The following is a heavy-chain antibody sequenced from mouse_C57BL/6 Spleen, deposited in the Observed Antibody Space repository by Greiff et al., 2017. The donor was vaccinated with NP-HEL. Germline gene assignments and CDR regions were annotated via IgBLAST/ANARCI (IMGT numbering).Heavy chain of an antibody. J-gene: IGHJ4*01. CDR1: GFTFSDYG. CDR3: VYYYGSSNYAMDY. CDR2: ISSGSSTI. Sequence: EVKVEESGGGLVKPGGSLKLSCAASGFTFSDYGMHWVRQAPEKGLEWVAYISSGSSTIYYADTVKGRFTISRDNAKNTLFLQMTSLRSEDAAMCYCVYYYGSSNYAMDYWGQGTSVTVSS. D-gene: IGHD1-1*01. V-gene: IGHV5-17*01.